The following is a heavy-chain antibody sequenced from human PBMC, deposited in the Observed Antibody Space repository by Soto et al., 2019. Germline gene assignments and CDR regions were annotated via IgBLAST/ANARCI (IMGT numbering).Heavy chain of an antibody. J-gene: IGHJ6*03. CDR2: ISGSGGST. Sequence: GGSLSLSCAASGFPFRSYSMSWVRQAPGKGLEWVSAISGSGGSTYYADSVKGRFTISRDNSKNTLYLQMNSLRAEDTAVYYCAKGFLGYCSGGSCYRHYYYMDVWGKGTTVTVSS. CDR3: AKGFLGYCSGGSCYRHYYYMDV. V-gene: IGHV3-23*01. CDR1: GFPFRSYS. D-gene: IGHD2-15*01.